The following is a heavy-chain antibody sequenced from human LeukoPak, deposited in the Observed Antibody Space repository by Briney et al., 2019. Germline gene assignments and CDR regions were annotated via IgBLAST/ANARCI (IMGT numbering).Heavy chain of an antibody. CDR2: MNPNTGNT. CDR1: RYTFTSYD. Sequence: GASVKVSCKASRYTFTSYDINWVRQATGQGLEWMGWMNPNTGNTNYAQRFQDRVTMTRNTSISTVYMELRSLTSEDSAAYYCAAFGDLLDFWGQGTLVTVSP. V-gene: IGHV1-8*01. J-gene: IGHJ4*02. CDR3: AAFGDLLDF. D-gene: IGHD3-10*01.